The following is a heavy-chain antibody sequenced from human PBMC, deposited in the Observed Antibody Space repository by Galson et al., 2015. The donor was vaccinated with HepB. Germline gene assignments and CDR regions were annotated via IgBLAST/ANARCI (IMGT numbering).Heavy chain of an antibody. CDR1: GFTFSSYA. CDR2: ISGSGGST. D-gene: IGHD4-17*01. CDR3: AEDGAHGDGDYLDAFDI. J-gene: IGHJ3*02. Sequence: SLRLSCAASGFTFSSYAMSWVRQAPGKGLEWVSAISGSGGSTYYADSVKGRFTISRDNSKNTLYLQMNSLRAEDTAVYYCAEDGAHGDGDYLDAFDIWGQGTMVTVSS. V-gene: IGHV3-23*01.